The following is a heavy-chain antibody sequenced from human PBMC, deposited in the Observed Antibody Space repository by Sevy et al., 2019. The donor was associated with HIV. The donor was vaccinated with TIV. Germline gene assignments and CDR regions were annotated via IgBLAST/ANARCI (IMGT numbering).Heavy chain of an antibody. V-gene: IGHV4-38-2*02. J-gene: IGHJ4*02. CDR1: GYSISSGYY. CDR2: IYHSGST. Sequence: SETLPLTCTVSGYSISSGYYWGWIRQPPGKGLEWIGSIYHSGSTYYNPSLKSRVTISVDTSKNQFSLKMSSVTAADTAVYYCARDPSGTYYYDSSGYPITPFDYWGQGTLVTVSS. CDR3: ARDPSGTYYYDSSGYPITPFDY. D-gene: IGHD3-22*01.